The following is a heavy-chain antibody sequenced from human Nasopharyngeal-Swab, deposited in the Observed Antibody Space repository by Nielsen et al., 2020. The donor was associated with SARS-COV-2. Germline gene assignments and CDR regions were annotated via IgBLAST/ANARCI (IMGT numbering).Heavy chain of an antibody. CDR3: ARVGRVIDY. Sequence: WIRQPPGKGLEWIGNIYYSGSAYYNPSLKSRVTISVDTSKNQFSLNLISVTAADAAVYYCARVGRVIDYWGQGTLVTAS. D-gene: IGHD1-14*01. J-gene: IGHJ4*02. CDR2: IYYSGSA. V-gene: IGHV4-39*07.